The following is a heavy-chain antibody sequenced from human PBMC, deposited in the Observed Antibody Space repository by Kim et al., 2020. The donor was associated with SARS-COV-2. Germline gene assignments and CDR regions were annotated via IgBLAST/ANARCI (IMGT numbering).Heavy chain of an antibody. J-gene: IGHJ6*02. CDR1: GYSFTTFY. V-gene: IGHV1-46*04. CDR2: INPNGGIT. D-gene: IGHD2-15*01. CDR3: ARDRCSGNSCYGMDV. Sequence: ASVKVSCKASGYSFTTFYLHWVRQAPGQGLEWLGFINPNGGITSYAHKLQGRVTMTSDTSTSTVYMDLSGVRSEDTAIYYCARDRCSGNSCYGMDVWGQGTPVTVSS.